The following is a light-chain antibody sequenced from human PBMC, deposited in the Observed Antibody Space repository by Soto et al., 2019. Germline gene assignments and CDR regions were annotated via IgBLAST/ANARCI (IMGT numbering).Light chain of an antibody. Sequence: IQLTQSPSSLSASVGDRVTIPCRASQGIANFLAWYQQKPGKAPKLLIYGASTLQSWVPSRFSGSGSGTDFTLTISSLQPEDFATYYCQQLNSFPIPFGPGTKVDIK. J-gene: IGKJ3*01. CDR2: GAS. CDR1: QGIANF. CDR3: QQLNSFPIP. V-gene: IGKV1-9*01.